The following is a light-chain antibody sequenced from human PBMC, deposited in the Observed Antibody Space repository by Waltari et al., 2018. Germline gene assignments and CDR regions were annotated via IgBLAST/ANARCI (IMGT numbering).Light chain of an antibody. CDR3: QQRSNWPPYT. J-gene: IGKJ2*01. V-gene: IGKV3-11*01. CDR2: DAS. CDR1: QSVSSY. Sequence: ASTQSPATRYLFPGDRATLPCRASQSVSSYLAWYQQKPGQAPRLLIYDASNRATGIPARFSGSGSGTDFTLTISSLEPEDFAVYYCQQRSNWPPYTFGQGTKLEIK.